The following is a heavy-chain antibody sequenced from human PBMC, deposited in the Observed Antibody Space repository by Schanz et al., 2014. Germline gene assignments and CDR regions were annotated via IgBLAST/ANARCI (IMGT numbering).Heavy chain of an antibody. J-gene: IGHJ6*02. D-gene: IGHD6-6*01. V-gene: IGHV3-33*06. Sequence: QVQLVESGGGGVRPGRSLRLSCAASGFTFNNYGMHWVRQAPGKGLEWVAVIWYDGTDRYYADSVKGRFTISRDNSKNTLYLQMNSLRAEDTAVYYCAKIWKGHPIEVRPGWSDGMDVWGQGTTVTVSS. CDR3: AKIWKGHPIEVRPGWSDGMDV. CDR2: IWYDGTDR. CDR1: GFTFNNYG.